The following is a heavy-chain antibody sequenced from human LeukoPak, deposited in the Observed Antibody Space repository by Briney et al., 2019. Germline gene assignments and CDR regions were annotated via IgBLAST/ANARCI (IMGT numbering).Heavy chain of an antibody. CDR1: GGSFSGYY. V-gene: IGHV4-34*01. D-gene: IGHD2-2*01. CDR3: ARTLGYCSSTSCYYYYYYGMDV. CDR2: INHSGST. J-gene: IGHJ6*02. Sequence: SETLSLTCAVYGGSFSGYYWSWIRQPPGKGLEWIGEINHSGSTNYNPSLKSRVTISVDTSKNQFSLKLSSVTAADTAVYYCARTLGYCSSTSCYYYYYYGMDVWGQGTTVTVSS.